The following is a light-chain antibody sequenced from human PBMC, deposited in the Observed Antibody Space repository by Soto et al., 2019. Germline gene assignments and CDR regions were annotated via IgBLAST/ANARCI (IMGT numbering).Light chain of an antibody. J-gene: IGKJ4*01. Sequence: DIQMTQSPSSLSASVGDRVTITCRASQDLDRWLAWYQQKPGEAPKALIYAASNLRSGVPSRFSGSGSGADFSLTISSLQPEDVATYYCKQSRSFPLTFGGGTKVEIK. CDR3: KQSRSFPLT. CDR2: AAS. V-gene: IGKV1-12*01. CDR1: QDLDRW.